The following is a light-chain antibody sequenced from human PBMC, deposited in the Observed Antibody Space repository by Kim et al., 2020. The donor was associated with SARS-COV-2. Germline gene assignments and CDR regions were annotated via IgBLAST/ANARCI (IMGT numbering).Light chain of an antibody. V-gene: IGLV3-9*01. CDR3: QIWDIDTI. CDR2: RNN. Sequence: VSVTQGGTARIPCGGDNIGRKDVHWYQLRPVRAPVLVIHRNNLRPSGIPERFSGSNSANTATLTISGAQAGDEAEYFCQIWDIDTIFGGGTQLTVL. J-gene: IGLJ2*01. CDR1: NIGRKD.